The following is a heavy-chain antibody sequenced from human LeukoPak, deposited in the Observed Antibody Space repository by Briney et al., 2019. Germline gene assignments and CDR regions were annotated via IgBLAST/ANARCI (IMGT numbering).Heavy chain of an antibody. CDR1: GGSFSGYY. CDR2: INHSGST. Sequence: SETLSLTCAVYGGSFSGYYWSWIRQPPGKGLEWIGEINHSGSTNYNPSLKSRVTISVDTSKNQFSLKLSSVTAADTAVYYCARYCSSTSCHTAAFDIWGQGTMVTVSS. CDR3: ARYCSSTSCHTAAFDI. D-gene: IGHD2-2*02. V-gene: IGHV4-34*01. J-gene: IGHJ3*02.